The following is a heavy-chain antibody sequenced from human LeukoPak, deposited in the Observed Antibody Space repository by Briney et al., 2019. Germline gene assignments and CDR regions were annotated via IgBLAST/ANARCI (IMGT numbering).Heavy chain of an antibody. CDR3: TKGMATISY. J-gene: IGHJ4*02. V-gene: IGHV3-15*01. CDR2: IKSKTDGGTI. CDR1: GFTFSDAW. D-gene: IGHD5-24*01. Sequence: GGSLRLSCAASGFTFSDAWMSWVRQAPGKGLEWVGRIKSKTDGGTIDYAAPVNGRFTISRDDSRNTLYLQMNSLKTEDTAVYYCTKGMATISYWGQGTLVTVSS.